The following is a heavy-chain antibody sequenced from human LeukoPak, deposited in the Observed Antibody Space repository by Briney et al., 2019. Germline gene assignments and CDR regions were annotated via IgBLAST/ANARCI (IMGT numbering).Heavy chain of an antibody. CDR3: ARGNRVLLWFGELLPYFDY. J-gene: IGHJ4*02. Sequence: SETLSLTCTVSGGSIRSSYYYWGWIRQPPGKGLEWIGSIYDSGSTYYNPSLKSRVTISVDTSKNQFSLKLSSVTAADTAVYYCARGNRVLLWFGELLPYFDYWGQGTLVAVSS. CDR1: GGSIRSSYYY. V-gene: IGHV4-39*07. D-gene: IGHD3-10*01. CDR2: IYDSGST.